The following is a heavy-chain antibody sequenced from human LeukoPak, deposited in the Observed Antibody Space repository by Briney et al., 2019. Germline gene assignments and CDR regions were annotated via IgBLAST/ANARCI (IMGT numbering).Heavy chain of an antibody. Sequence: SETLSLTCDVYGEFFSAYYWSWIRQPPGKGLEWIGDINHSGTTKYNPSLKSRVSLLMDTSKSHFSLKINSVTAADTAVYYCARLPLGAFGEVLNFVLWGQGTVVTVSS. CDR2: INHSGTT. J-gene: IGHJ4*02. D-gene: IGHD3-10*01. CDR1: GEFFSAYY. V-gene: IGHV4-34*01. CDR3: ARLPLGAFGEVLNFVL.